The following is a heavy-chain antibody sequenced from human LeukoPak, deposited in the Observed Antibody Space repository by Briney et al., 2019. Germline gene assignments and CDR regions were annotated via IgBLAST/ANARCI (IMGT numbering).Heavy chain of an antibody. J-gene: IGHJ5*02. Sequence: ASVKVSCKASGYTFTSYGIRWLRQAPGQGLEWMGWISAYNGNTNYAQKLQGRVTMTTDTSTSTAYMELRSLRSDDTAVYYCARDRARYCTNGVCSTNWFDPWGQGTLVTVSS. V-gene: IGHV1-18*01. D-gene: IGHD2-8*01. CDR1: GYTFTSYG. CDR3: ARDRARYCTNGVCSTNWFDP. CDR2: ISAYNGNT.